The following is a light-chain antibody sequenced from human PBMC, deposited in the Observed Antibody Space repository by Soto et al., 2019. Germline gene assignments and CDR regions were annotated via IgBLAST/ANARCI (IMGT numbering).Light chain of an antibody. CDR1: SSDVGTYNY. CDR3: SSYTSSSTLI. J-gene: IGLJ2*01. Sequence: QSALTQPASVSGSPGQSITISCTGTSSDVGTYNYVSWYQQHPGKAPKLIIYEVGNRPSGVSNRFSGSKSGNTASLTISGLQAEDEADYYCSSYTSSSTLIFGGGTKVTVL. CDR2: EVG. V-gene: IGLV2-14*01.